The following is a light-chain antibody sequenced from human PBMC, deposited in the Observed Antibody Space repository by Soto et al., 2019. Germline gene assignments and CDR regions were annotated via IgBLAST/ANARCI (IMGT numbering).Light chain of an antibody. Sequence: DIQMTQSPSTLSASVGDRVTITCRASQSISSWLAWYQQKPGKAPKLLIYKESSLESGFPSRFSGSGSGTEFTITISTLQPDDFATYYCQQYNSYWTFGQGNKVEIK. CDR3: QQYNSYWT. V-gene: IGKV1-5*03. J-gene: IGKJ1*01. CDR2: KES. CDR1: QSISSW.